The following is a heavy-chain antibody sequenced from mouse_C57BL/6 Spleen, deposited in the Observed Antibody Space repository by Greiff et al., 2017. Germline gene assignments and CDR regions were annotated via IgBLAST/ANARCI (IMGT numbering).Heavy chain of an antibody. CDR2: ISDGGSYT. D-gene: IGHD1-1*01. V-gene: IGHV5-4*01. J-gene: IGHJ3*01. Sequence: EVQLQESGGGLVKPGGSLKLSCAASGFTFSSYAMSWVRQTPEKRLEWVATISDGGSYTYYPDNVKGRFTISRDNAKNNLYLQMSHLKSEDTAMYYCARDNSITTVVADWGQGTLVTVSA. CDR1: GFTFSSYA. CDR3: ARDNSITTVVAD.